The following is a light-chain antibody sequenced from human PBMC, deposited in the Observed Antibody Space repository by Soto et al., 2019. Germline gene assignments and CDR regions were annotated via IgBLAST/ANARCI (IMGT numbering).Light chain of an antibody. CDR3: QHYNTWPWT. J-gene: IGKJ1*01. CDR1: QSVNSN. V-gene: IGKV3-15*01. Sequence: ENLLTQSPATLSVSPGERATLSCWASQSVNSNLAWYQQKLGQAPRVLIYGASTRATGIPARFSGSGSETEFILTISSLQSEDSATYYCQHYNTWPWTFGQGTKVDI. CDR2: GAS.